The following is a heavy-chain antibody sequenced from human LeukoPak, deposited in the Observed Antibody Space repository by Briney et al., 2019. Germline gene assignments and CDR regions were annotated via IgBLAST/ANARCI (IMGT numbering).Heavy chain of an antibody. CDR1: GYTFTGYY. Sequence: EASVKVSCKASGYTFTGYYMHWVRQAPGQGLEWMGWINPNSGGTNYAQKFQGRVTMTRDTSISTAYMELSRLSSDDTAVYYCARDPMVRGVTAYYFDYWGQGTLVTVSS. J-gene: IGHJ4*02. CDR3: ARDPMVRGVTAYYFDY. D-gene: IGHD3-10*01. V-gene: IGHV1-2*02. CDR2: INPNSGGT.